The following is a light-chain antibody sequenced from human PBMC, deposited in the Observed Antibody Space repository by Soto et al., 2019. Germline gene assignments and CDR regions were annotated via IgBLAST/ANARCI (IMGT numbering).Light chain of an antibody. CDR2: GAS. CDR1: QSVSSS. J-gene: IGKJ1*01. CDR3: QQYGSSGT. Sequence: EGVLTQSPATPSFFPGERATPSCRASQSVSSSLAWYQQKPGQAPRLLIYGASRRATGIPDRFTGSGSGTDFTLTISRLEPEDFAVYYCQQYGSSGTFGQGTKVDIK. V-gene: IGKV3-20*01.